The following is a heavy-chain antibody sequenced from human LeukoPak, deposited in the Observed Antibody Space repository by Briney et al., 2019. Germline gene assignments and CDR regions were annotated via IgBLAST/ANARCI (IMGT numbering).Heavy chain of an antibody. CDR1: GYTFTSYG. D-gene: IGHD4-17*01. V-gene: IGHV1-18*01. Sequence: GASVKVSCKASGYTFTSYGISWVRQAPGQGLEWMGWISAYNGNTNYAQKLQGRVTMATDTSTSTAYMELRSLRSDDTAVYYCARVGRSTTVTTLDSLAEFDYWGQGTLVTVSS. CDR2: ISAYNGNT. J-gene: IGHJ4*02. CDR3: ARVGRSTTVTTLDSLAEFDY.